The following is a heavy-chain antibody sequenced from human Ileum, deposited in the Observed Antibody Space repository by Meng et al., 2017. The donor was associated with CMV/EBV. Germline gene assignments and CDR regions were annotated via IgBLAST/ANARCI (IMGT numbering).Heavy chain of an antibody. CDR2: VYHGGST. J-gene: IGHJ4*02. D-gene: IGHD3-3*01. V-gene: IGHV4-38-2*02. CDR3: ATRQVIWRFLLGSPDY. CDR1: GYSISSGYY. Sequence: SETLSLTCTVSGYSISSGYYWGWIRQPPGKGLEWIGNVYHGGSTYYNPSLKSRLTISVDTSKNQFSLKLSSVTAADTAVYYCATRQVIWRFLLGSPDYWGQGTLVTVSS.